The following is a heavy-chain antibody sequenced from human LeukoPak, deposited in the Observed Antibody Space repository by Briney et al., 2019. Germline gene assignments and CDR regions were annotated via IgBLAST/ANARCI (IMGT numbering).Heavy chain of an antibody. J-gene: IGHJ5*01. CDR3: ARRESKLGIDS. D-gene: IGHD7-27*01. CDR1: GYIFTNCW. CDR2: IYPRDSDT. Sequence: GESLKISCKGSGYIFTNCWIGWVRQMPGKGLEWMGIIYPRDSDTRYSPSFQGQVTISVDKSISTAYLQWRSLKASDTAMYFCARRESKLGIDSWGQGTLVTVSS. V-gene: IGHV5-51*01.